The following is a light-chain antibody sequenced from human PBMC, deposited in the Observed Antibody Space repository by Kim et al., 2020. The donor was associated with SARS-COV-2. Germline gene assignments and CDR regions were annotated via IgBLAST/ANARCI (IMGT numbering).Light chain of an antibody. CDR3: QQDYDTP. J-gene: IGKJ3*01. CDR1: QSVTSTS. CDR2: GAS. V-gene: IGKV3D-7*01. Sequence: PGERVTLSCRASQSVTSTSVTWCQRKPGQAPRLLISGASTRSTAIPARFSGGGSGTDFTLTISSLQPEDFAVYYCQQDYDTPFGPGTKVDIK.